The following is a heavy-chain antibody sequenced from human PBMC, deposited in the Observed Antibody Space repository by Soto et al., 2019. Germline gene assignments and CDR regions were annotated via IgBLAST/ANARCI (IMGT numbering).Heavy chain of an antibody. V-gene: IGHV3-30*04. CDR1: GFTLSGFV. CDR2: TSYDGIHK. J-gene: IGHJ3*01. CDR3: VRWVGVTEDDCDL. D-gene: IGHD1-26*01. Sequence: QVEVLEAGGTVVQPGRSLRVSCSASGFTLSGFVMHWVRQAPGKGLEWVAGTSYDGIHKYYADSVKGRFTISRDNPNNTLYLQMNSLRTEDTAMYHCVRWVGVTEDDCDLWGQGTMVIVSS.